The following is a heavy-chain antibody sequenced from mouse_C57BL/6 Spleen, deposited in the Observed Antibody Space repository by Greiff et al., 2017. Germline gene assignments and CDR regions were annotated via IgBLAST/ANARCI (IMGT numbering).Heavy chain of an antibody. CDR3: ARGEDYDGYYFDY. V-gene: IGHV3-6*01. CDR2: ISYDGSN. Sequence: EVKLMESGPGLVKPSQSLSLTCSVTGYSITSGYYWNWIRQFPGNKLEWMGYISYDGSNNYNPSLKNRLSITRDTSKNQFFLKLNSVTTEDTATYYCARGEDYDGYYFDYWGQGTTLTVSS. CDR1: GYSITSGYY. D-gene: IGHD2-4*01. J-gene: IGHJ2*01.